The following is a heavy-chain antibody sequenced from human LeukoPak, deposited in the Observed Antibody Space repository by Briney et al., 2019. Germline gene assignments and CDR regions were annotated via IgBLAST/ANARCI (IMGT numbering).Heavy chain of an antibody. Sequence: GGSLRLSCAASGFTFSSYWMSWVRQTPGKGLEWVAHIKQDGSEEYYVDSVKGRFTISRDNAKNSLYLQMNSLKAEDTAVYYCAQFCMAYYYYYYMDVWGKGTTVTVSS. J-gene: IGHJ6*03. V-gene: IGHV3-7*01. CDR2: IKQDGSEE. CDR3: AQFCMAYYYYYYMDV. CDR1: GFTFSSYW. D-gene: IGHD2-8*01.